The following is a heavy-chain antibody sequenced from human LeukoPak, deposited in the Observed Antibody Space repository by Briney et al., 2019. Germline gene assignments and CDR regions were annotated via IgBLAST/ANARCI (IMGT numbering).Heavy chain of an antibody. Sequence: GGSLRLSCAASGFTFSNYWMSWVRQAPGKGLEWVANIKQDGSEKYYVDSVKGRFTISRDNAKNSLCLQMNSLRAEDTAVYYCARVWGRGGYVSDYWGQGTLVTVSS. CDR3: ARVWGRGGYVSDY. J-gene: IGHJ4*02. D-gene: IGHD5-12*01. V-gene: IGHV3-7*01. CDR1: GFTFSNYW. CDR2: IKQDGSEK.